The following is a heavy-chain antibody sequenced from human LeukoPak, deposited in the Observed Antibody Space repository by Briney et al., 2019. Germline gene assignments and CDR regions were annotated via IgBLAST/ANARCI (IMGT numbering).Heavy chain of an antibody. Sequence: GGSLRLSCAASGFTFDDYTMPWVRQAPGKGLEWVSLISWDGGSTYYADSVKGRFTISRDNSKNSLYLQMNSLRTEDTALYYCAKDMVVGATTGFDYWGQGTLVTVSS. CDR2: ISWDGGST. CDR1: GFTFDDYT. D-gene: IGHD1-26*01. J-gene: IGHJ4*02. V-gene: IGHV3-43*01. CDR3: AKDMVVGATTGFDY.